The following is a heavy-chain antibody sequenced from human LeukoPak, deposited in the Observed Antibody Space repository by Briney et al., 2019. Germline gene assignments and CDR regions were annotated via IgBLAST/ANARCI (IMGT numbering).Heavy chain of an antibody. CDR1: GFTFGDFA. CDR2: IRSKAYGGTT. CDR3: ARYDYGDYVVDY. V-gene: IGHV3-49*03. Sequence: GRSLRLTCTASGFTFGDFAMSWFRQAPGKGLEWVGFIRSKAYGGTTEYAASVKGRFTISRDDSKSIAYLQMNSLKTEDTAVYYCARYDYGDYVVDYWGQGTLVAVSS. J-gene: IGHJ4*02. D-gene: IGHD4-17*01.